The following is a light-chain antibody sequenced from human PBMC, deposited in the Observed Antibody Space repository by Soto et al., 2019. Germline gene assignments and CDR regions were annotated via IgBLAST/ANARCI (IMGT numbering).Light chain of an antibody. V-gene: IGLV2-14*01. CDR1: SSDVGGYNY. CDR3: SSFTSSGTRV. CDR2: EVT. Sequence: QSDPTQPASVSGSPGQSITISCTGTSSDVGGYNYVSWYQQHPGKAPKVMIYEVTRRPSGVSDRFSGSKSGNTASLTISGLQVEDEADYYYSSFTSSGTRVFGTGTKVTVL. J-gene: IGLJ1*01.